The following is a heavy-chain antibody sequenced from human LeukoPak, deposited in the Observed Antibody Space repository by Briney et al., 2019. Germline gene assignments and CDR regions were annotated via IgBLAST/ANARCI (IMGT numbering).Heavy chain of an antibody. CDR1: GGSISNSSHY. J-gene: IGHJ4*02. CDR2: TYYSERT. V-gene: IGHV4-39*02. Sequence: SSETLSLTCTVSGGSISNSSHYWGWIRQPPGKGLEWVESTYYSERTYYNPSLTSQVTTSVGTSKNRFSRKLSSVPAADTAVYYCAREILGRFNPGAYWGQGTLVTVSS. D-gene: IGHD1-26*01. CDR3: AREILGRFNPGAY.